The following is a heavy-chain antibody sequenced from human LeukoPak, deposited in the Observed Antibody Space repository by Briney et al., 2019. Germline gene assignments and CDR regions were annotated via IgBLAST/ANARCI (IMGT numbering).Heavy chain of an antibody. CDR3: ARTNQISETAFDI. CDR1: SGSISNYY. V-gene: IGHV4-59*01. D-gene: IGHD1-14*01. Sequence: PSETLSLTCSVSSGSISNYYWSWIRQSPGKGLEWIGYILSSGSTNYNPSAKCRVTISLDTSRNQFSLKLRSVTAADTAVYYCARTNQISETAFDIWGQGTMVIVSS. J-gene: IGHJ3*02. CDR2: ILSSGST.